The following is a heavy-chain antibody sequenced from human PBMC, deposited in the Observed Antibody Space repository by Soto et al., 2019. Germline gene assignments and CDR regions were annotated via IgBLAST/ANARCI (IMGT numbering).Heavy chain of an antibody. CDR3: ARGTPSPLIVRSSRGPWFDP. CDR2: TSYTGNT. D-gene: IGHD2-15*01. CDR1: GGSITSYH. Sequence: PSETLSLTCIVSGGSITSYHWSWIRQFPGKGLEWIAYTSYTGNTNYNTSLKSRVTISVDTSKMQVSLKLSSVTAADTAVYFCARGTPSPLIVRSSRGPWFDPWGQGTLVTVSS. V-gene: IGHV4-59*08. J-gene: IGHJ5*02.